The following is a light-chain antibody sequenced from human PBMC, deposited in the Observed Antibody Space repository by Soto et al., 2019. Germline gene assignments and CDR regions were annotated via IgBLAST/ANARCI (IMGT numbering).Light chain of an antibody. CDR3: QQSYSTLT. CDR1: QSISSY. J-gene: IGKJ3*01. V-gene: IGKV1-39*01. CDR2: AAS. Sequence: IQMTQSPSSLSAYVGDRVTITCRASQSISSYLNWYQQKPGKAPKLLIYAASSLQSGVPSRFSGSGSGTDFTLTISSLQPEDFATYYCQQSYSTLTFGPGTKVDIK.